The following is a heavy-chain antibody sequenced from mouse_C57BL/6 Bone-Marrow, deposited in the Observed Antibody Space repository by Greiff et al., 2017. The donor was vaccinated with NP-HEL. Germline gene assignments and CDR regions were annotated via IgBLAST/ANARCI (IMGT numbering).Heavy chain of an antibody. CDR2: IRNKANGYTT. D-gene: IGHD2-1*01. CDR3: ATGYGNYRFAY. Sequence: EVKVVESGGGLVQPGGSLSLSCAASGFTFTDYYMSWVRQPPGKALEWLGFIRNKANGYTTEYSASVKGRFTISRDNSQSILYLQMNALRAEDSATYYCATGYGNYRFAYWGQGTLATVSA. V-gene: IGHV7-3*01. J-gene: IGHJ3*01. CDR1: GFTFTDYY.